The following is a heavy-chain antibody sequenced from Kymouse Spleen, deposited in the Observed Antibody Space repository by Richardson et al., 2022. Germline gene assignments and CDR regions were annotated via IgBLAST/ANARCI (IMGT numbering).Heavy chain of an antibody. CDR3: AKEGYSSSWYGYSSGWAFDY. J-gene: IGHJ4*02. V-gene: IGHV3-30*18. CDR1: GFTFSSYG. CDR2: ISYDGSNK. D-gene: IGHD6-13*01. Sequence: QVQLVESGGGVVQPGRSLRLSCAASGFTFSSYGMHWVRQAPGKGLEWVAVISYDGSNKYYADSVKGRFTISRDNSKNTLYLQMNSLRAEDTAVYYCAKEGYSSSWYGYSSGWAFDYWGQGTLVTVSS.